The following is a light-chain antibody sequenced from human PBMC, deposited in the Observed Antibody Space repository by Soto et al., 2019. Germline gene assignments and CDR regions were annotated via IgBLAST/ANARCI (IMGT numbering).Light chain of an antibody. V-gene: IGLV1-47*01. CDR1: SSNVGRNF. CDR3: ATWDESGSAYV. Sequence: QSVLTQPPSASGTPGQRVSISCSGSSSNVGRNFVYWYQQLPGTAPKLIIFRDTQRPSGVPDRFSASKSGTSASLAIMGLLSDDEADYYCATWDESGSAYVFGIGTKVTVL. CDR2: RDT. J-gene: IGLJ1*01.